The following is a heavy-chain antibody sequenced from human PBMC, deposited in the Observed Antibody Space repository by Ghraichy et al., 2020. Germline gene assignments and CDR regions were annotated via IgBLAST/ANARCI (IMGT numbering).Heavy chain of an antibody. CDR2: ISDSGDTT. V-gene: IGHV3-23*01. CDR3: ARDSYSSSSVGAFDI. D-gene: IGHD6-13*01. J-gene: IGHJ3*02. Sequence: GGSLRLSFAASGFTCCSYAMYWVRQAPGKGLEWVSVISDSGDTTYYAASVKGRFTISRDNSNNTLYLQMNSLRAEDTAVYYCARDSYSSSSVGAFDIWGQGTLVTVSS. CDR1: GFTCCSYA.